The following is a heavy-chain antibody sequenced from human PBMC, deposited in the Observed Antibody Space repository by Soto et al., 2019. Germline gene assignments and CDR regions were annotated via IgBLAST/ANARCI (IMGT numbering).Heavy chain of an antibody. Sequence: QITLKESGPTLVKPTQTLTLTCTFSGFSLSTSGVGVGWIRQPPGKALEWLALIYWDDDKRYSPSLKSRLTTTKDTSKNQVVLTMTNMDPVDTATYYCAHTLLRYFDWLGLYDYWGQGTLVTVSS. CDR2: IYWDDDK. CDR3: AHTLLRYFDWLGLYDY. J-gene: IGHJ4*02. CDR1: GFSLSTSGVG. D-gene: IGHD3-9*01. V-gene: IGHV2-5*02.